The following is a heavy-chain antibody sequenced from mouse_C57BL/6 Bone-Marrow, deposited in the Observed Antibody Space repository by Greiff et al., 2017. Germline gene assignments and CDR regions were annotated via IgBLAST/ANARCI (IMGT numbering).Heavy chain of an antibody. CDR1: GFTFSDYG. CDR2: ISSGSSTI. D-gene: IGHD2-1*01. V-gene: IGHV5-17*01. Sequence: EVKLMESGGGLVKPGGSLKLSCAASGFTFSDYGMHWVRQAPEKGLEWVAYISSGSSTIYYADTVKGRFTISRDNAKNTLFLQMTSLRSEDTAMYYGARPIYYGNYYAMDYWGQGTSVTVSS. CDR3: ARPIYYGNYYAMDY. J-gene: IGHJ4*01.